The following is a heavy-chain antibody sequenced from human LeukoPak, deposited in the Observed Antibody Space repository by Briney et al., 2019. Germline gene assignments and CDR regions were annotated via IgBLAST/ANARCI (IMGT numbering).Heavy chain of an antibody. D-gene: IGHD2-15*01. CDR2: ISPDGSGT. V-gene: IGHV3-74*01. Sequence: SGGSLRLSCAASGFTFSSYWMHWVRQAPGKGLVWVTLISPDGSGTIYADSVKGRFTVSRDNAKNTLYLQMNSLRVDDTAVYCCALCGASRCYHNWFDPWGQGTLVSVSS. CDR3: ALCGASRCYHNWFDP. CDR1: GFTFSSYW. J-gene: IGHJ5*02.